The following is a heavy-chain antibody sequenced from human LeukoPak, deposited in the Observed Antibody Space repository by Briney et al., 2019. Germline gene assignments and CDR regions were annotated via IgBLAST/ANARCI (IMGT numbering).Heavy chain of an antibody. D-gene: IGHD2-21*02. CDR1: GFTVSSNE. V-gene: IGHV3-23*01. CDR3: AKDGVVTAIPYYFDY. CDR2: ISGSGGST. J-gene: IGHJ4*02. Sequence: GGSLRLSCAASGFTVSSNEMSWVRQAPGKGLEWVSAISGSGGSTYYADSVKGRFTISRDNSKNTLYLQMNSLRAEDTAVYYCAKDGVVTAIPYYFDYWGQGTLVTVSS.